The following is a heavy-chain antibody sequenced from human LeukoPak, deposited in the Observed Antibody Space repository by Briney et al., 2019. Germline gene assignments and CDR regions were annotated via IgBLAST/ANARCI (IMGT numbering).Heavy chain of an antibody. CDR2: IYYSGST. V-gene: IGHV4-39*07. D-gene: IGHD6-6*01. J-gene: IGHJ6*03. CDR1: GGSISSSSYY. CDR3: ARGSSPYYYYYYFIDV. Sequence: SETLSLTCTVSGGSISSSSYYWGWIRQPPGKGLEWIGSIYYSGSTYYNPSLKSRVTISVDTSKNQFSLKLSSVTAADTAVYYCARGSSPYYYYYYFIDVWGKGTTVTISS.